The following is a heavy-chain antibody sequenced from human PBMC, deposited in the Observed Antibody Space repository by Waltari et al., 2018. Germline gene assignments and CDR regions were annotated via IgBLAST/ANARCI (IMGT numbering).Heavy chain of an antibody. CDR1: GDSMCSTDW. J-gene: IGHJ4*02. CDR3: ARDRGRGIYLDS. D-gene: IGHD2-15*01. V-gene: IGHV4-4*02. Sequence: QLQLQESGPGLVKPSGTLSLTPAVSGDSMCSTDWGSWVRQSPGKGLEWIGQVQRSGRTNYNPSFASRVTISVDKSTNHFSLKVTSATAADTAVYFCARDRGRGIYLDSWGQGTLVTVSP. CDR2: VQRSGRT.